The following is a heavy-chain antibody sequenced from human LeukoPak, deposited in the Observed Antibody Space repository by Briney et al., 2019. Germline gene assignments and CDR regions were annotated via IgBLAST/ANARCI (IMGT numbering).Heavy chain of an antibody. V-gene: IGHV4-61*02. CDR1: GGSISSGSYY. CDR3: ARVFASYYYYMDV. CDR2: IYTSGST. J-gene: IGHJ6*03. Sequence: SQTLSLTCTVSGGSISSGSYYWSWIRQPAGKGLEWIGRIYTSGSTNYNPSLKSRVTISVDTSKNQFSLKLSSVTAADTAVYYCARVFASYYYYMDVWGKGTTVTVSS.